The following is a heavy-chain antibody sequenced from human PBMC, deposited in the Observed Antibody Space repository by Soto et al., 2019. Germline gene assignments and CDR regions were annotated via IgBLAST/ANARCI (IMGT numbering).Heavy chain of an antibody. CDR2: IYYSGST. CDR1: CGSISNYY. Sequence: PSETLSLTCTVSCGSISNYYWILIRQPPGKGLEWIGYIYYSGSTNYNPSLKSRVTISVDTSKNQFSLKLSSVTAADTAVYYCARVSSSSAAFDIWGQGTMVTVSS. V-gene: IGHV4-59*08. CDR3: ARVSSSSAAFDI. D-gene: IGHD6-6*01. J-gene: IGHJ3*02.